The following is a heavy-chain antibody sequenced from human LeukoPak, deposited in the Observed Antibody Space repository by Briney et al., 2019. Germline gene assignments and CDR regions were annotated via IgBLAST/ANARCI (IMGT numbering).Heavy chain of an antibody. V-gene: IGHV4-61*08. Sequence: SETLSLTCTVSGDSLGGTSSDCYCSWIRQPHGKGLEGIGFISSSGSTNHNPYLESRVTISEDASKKRFTLNLRAVTAVDTAVYYCARVLGGDQNYYMDVWGKGTTVTVSS. CDR2: ISSSGST. CDR1: GDSLGGTSSDCY. J-gene: IGHJ6*03. CDR3: ARVLGGDQNYYMDV. D-gene: IGHD2-21*02.